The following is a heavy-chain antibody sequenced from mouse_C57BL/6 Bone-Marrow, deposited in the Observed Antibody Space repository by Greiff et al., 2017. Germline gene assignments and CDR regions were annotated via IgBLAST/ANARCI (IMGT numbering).Heavy chain of an antibody. CDR3: GYGSSYEVDY. CDR1: GYTFTSYT. CDR2: INPSSGYT. V-gene: IGHV1-4*01. D-gene: IGHD1-1*01. J-gene: IGHJ2*01. Sequence: QVQLKQSGAELARPGASVKMSCKASGYTFTSYTMHWVKQRPGQGLEWIGYINPSSGYTKYNQKFKDKATLTADKSSSTAYMQLSSLTSEDSAVYYCGYGSSYEVDYWGQGTTLTVSS.